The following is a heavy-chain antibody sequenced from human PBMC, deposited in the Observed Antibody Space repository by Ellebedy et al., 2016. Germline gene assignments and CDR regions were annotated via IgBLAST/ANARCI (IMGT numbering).Heavy chain of an antibody. Sequence: SETLSLXCTVSGGSISSGDYYWSWIRQPPGKGLEWIGEINHSGSTNYNPSLKSRVTISVDTSKNQFSLKLSSVTAADTAVYYCARGEYSGSYHADYWGQGTLVTVSS. CDR2: INHSGST. D-gene: IGHD1-26*01. V-gene: IGHV4-39*07. CDR1: GGSISSGDYY. CDR3: ARGEYSGSYHADY. J-gene: IGHJ4*02.